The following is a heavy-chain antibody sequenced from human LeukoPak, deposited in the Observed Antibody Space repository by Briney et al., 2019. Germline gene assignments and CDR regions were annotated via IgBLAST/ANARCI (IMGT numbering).Heavy chain of an antibody. CDR2: IYHSGST. CDR1: GGSISSGGYS. D-gene: IGHD6-13*01. V-gene: IGHV4-30-2*01. Sequence: SQTLSLTCAVSGGSISSGGYSWSWIRQPPGKGLEWIGYIYHSGSTYYNPSLKSRVTISVDRSKNQFSLKLSSVTAADTAVYYCARSEYSSSWYDYWGQGTLVTVSS. CDR3: ARSEYSSSWYDY. J-gene: IGHJ4*02.